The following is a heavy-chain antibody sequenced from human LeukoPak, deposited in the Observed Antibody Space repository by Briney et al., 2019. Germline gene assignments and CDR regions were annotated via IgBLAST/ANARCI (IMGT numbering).Heavy chain of an antibody. CDR2: INPNSGGT. D-gene: IGHD3-10*01. J-gene: IGHJ5*02. CDR1: GYTFTGYY. Sequence: ASVKVSCKASGYTFTGYYMHWVRQAPGQGLESMGWINPNSGGTNYAQKFQGRVTMTRDTSISTAYMELSRLRSDDTAVYYCARTQYYYGSGSYREGWFDPWGQGTLVTVSS. V-gene: IGHV1-2*02. CDR3: ARTQYYYGSGSYREGWFDP.